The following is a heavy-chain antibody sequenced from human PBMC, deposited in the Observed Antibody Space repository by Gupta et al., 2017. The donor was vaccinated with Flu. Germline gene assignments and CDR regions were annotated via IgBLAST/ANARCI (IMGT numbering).Heavy chain of an antibody. D-gene: IGHD4-17*01. V-gene: IGHV6-1*01. Sequence: SAAWSWLRQSPSRGLEWLGRAYFRSKWYFDYAPSMKGRILLTQDTSKNQVSLQLNSVTPDDTAVYSCARAIHGLCFDFWGPGSPVTVSP. CDR2: AYFRSKWYF. J-gene: IGHJ4*02. CDR1: SAA. CDR3: ARAIHGLCFDF.